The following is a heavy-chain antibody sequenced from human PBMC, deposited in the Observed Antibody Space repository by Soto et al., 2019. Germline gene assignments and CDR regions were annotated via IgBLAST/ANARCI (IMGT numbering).Heavy chain of an antibody. D-gene: IGHD3-10*01. V-gene: IGHV3-21*01. Sequence: GGSLRLSCAASGFTFSSYSMNWVRQAPGKGLEWVSSISSSSSYIYYADSVKGRFTISRDNAKNSLYLQMNSLRAEDTAVYYWGGGGGGGSGSYFVDYWGQGTLVTVSS. J-gene: IGHJ4*02. CDR2: ISSSSSYI. CDR3: GGGGGGGSGSYFVDY. CDR1: GFTFSSYS.